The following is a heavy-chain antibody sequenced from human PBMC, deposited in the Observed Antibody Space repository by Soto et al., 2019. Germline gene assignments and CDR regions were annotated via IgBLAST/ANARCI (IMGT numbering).Heavy chain of an antibody. CDR3: AKSVAIWFGEFYYYYGMDV. V-gene: IGHV3-23*01. CDR2: ISGSGGST. J-gene: IGHJ6*02. D-gene: IGHD3-10*01. Sequence: EVQLLESGGGLVQPGGSLRLSCAASGFTFSSYAMSWVRQAPGKGLEWVSAISGSGGSTYYADSVKGRFTISRDNSKNSLYLQMNSLRAEDTAVYYCAKSVAIWFGEFYYYYGMDVWGQGTTVTVSS. CDR1: GFTFSSYA.